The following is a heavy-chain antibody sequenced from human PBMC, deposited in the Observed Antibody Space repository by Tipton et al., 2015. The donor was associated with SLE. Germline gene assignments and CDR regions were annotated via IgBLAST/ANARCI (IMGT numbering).Heavy chain of an antibody. Sequence: TLSLTCAVYGGSFSGYYWSWIRQPPGKGLEWIGEINHSGSTNYNPSLKSRVTISVDTSKNQFSLKLSSVTAADTAVYYCARDPGGSGNGDYWGQGTLVTVSS. D-gene: IGHD2-15*01. CDR2: INHSGST. V-gene: IGHV4-34*01. CDR1: GGSFSGYY. J-gene: IGHJ4*02. CDR3: ARDPGGSGNGDY.